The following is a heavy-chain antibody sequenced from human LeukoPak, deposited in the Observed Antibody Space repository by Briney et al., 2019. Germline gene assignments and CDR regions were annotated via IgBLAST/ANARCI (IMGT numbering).Heavy chain of an antibody. Sequence: GASVKVSCKASGYTFTSYGISWVRQAPGQGLEWMGWISAYNGNTNYAQKLQGRVTMTTDTSTSTAYMELRSLRSDDTAVYYCARDLGELLCSHSTPDYWGQGTLVTVSS. J-gene: IGHJ4*02. CDR2: ISAYNGNT. V-gene: IGHV1-18*01. CDR1: GYTFTSYG. CDR3: ARDLGELLCSHSTPDY. D-gene: IGHD3-10*01.